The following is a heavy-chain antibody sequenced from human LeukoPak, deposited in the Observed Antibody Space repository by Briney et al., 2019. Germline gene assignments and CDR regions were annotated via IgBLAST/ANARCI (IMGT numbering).Heavy chain of an antibody. D-gene: IGHD3-10*01. CDR2: IRYDGSNK. CDR3: ANENGGPDY. CDR1: GFTFSSYD. J-gene: IGHJ4*02. V-gene: IGHV3-30*02. Sequence: GGSLRLSCAASGFTFSSYDMHWVRQAPGKGLEWVAFIRYDGSNKYYADSVKGRFIISRDNSKDTLYLQMSSVRAEDTAVYYCANENGGPDYWGQGTLVTVSS.